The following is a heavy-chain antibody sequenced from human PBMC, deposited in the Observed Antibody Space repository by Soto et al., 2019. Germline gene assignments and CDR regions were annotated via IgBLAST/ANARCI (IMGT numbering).Heavy chain of an antibody. CDR2: ISSGGTTI. J-gene: IGHJ3*02. Sequence: PGGSLRLSCAASGFTFSSYEMNWVRQAPGKGLEWVSYISSGGTTIYYADSVTGRFTFSRDNAKNSLYLQMHSLRAGDTAVYYCAREDGTDAFDIWGQGTMVTVSS. CDR1: GFTFSSYE. V-gene: IGHV3-48*03. CDR3: AREDGTDAFDI.